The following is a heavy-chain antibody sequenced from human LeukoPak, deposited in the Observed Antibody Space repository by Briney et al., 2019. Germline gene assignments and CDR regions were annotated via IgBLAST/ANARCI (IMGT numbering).Heavy chain of an antibody. CDR2: ICYSGST. D-gene: IGHD2-15*01. Sequence: SETLSLTCTVSGGSISSYYWSWIRQPPGKGLEWIGYICYSGSTNYNPSLKSRVTISVDTSKNQFSLKLSSVTAADTAVYYCARDAPTAYCIGGTCYFDYWGQGTLVTVSS. CDR3: ARDAPTAYCIGGTCYFDY. CDR1: GGSISSYY. V-gene: IGHV4-59*01. J-gene: IGHJ4*02.